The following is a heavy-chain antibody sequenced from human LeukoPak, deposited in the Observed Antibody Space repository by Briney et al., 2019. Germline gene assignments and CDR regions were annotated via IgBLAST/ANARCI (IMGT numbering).Heavy chain of an antibody. CDR1: GYTFTGYY. J-gene: IGHJ3*02. V-gene: IGHV1-2*02. CDR3: ARVIAAAGLDAFDI. Sequence: GASVKVSCKASGYTFTGYYMHWVRQAPGQGLEWMGWINPNSGGTNYAQKFQGRVTMTRDTSISTAYMELSRLRSDDTAVYYCARVIAAAGLDAFDIWGQGTMVTVSS. CDR2: INPNSGGT. D-gene: IGHD6-13*01.